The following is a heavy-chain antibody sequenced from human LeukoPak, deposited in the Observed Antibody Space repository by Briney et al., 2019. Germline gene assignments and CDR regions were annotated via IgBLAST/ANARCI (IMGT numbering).Heavy chain of an antibody. Sequence: GGSLRLPCAASGFTFDDYAMHWVRQAPGKGLEWVSGISWNSVSIGYADSVKGRFTISRDNAKNSLYLQTNSLRAEDTALYYCAKDIAAYYGMDVWGQGTTVTVSS. CDR2: ISWNSVSI. V-gene: IGHV3-9*01. CDR1: GFTFDDYA. D-gene: IGHD6-25*01. CDR3: AKDIAAYYGMDV. J-gene: IGHJ6*02.